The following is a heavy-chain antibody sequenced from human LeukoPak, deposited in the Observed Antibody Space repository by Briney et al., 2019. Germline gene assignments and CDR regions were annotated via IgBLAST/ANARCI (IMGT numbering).Heavy chain of an antibody. V-gene: IGHV3-48*01. J-gene: IGHJ3*02. CDR2: ISSVTNTI. D-gene: IGHD6-19*01. CDR3: AKADPALGSSGWYDAFDI. Sequence: GGSLRLSCAASGFTFSNSGMNWVRQAPGKGLEWLSYISSVTNTIYYADSVKGRFTISRDNAKNSLYLQMNSLRAEDTAVYYCAKADPALGSSGWYDAFDIWGQGTMVTVSS. CDR1: GFTFSNSG.